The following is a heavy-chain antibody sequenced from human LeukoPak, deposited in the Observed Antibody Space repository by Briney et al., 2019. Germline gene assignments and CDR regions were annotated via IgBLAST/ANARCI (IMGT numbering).Heavy chain of an antibody. CDR2: VNGGHYAT. Sequence: GGSLRLACAASGFSLSNFAMTWVRQAPGKGLEWVSSVNGGHYATYPASVRGPFTISRYNSKNTVYLQMNSLRVDDTAVYYCGRDPNGDYVGAFEFWGQGTLVTVSS. J-gene: IGHJ4*02. V-gene: IGHV3-23*01. CDR1: GFSLSNFA. D-gene: IGHD4-17*01. CDR3: GRDPNGDYVGAFEF.